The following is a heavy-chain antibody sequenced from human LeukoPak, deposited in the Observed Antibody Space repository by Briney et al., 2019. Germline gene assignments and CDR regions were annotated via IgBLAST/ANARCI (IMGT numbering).Heavy chain of an antibody. D-gene: IGHD3-10*01. CDR1: GGTFSSYA. V-gene: IGHV1-69*04. Sequence: SVKVSCKASGGTFSSYAISWVRQAPGQGLEWMGRIIPILGIANYAQEFQGRVTITADKSTSTAYMELSSLRSEDTAVYYCARDYYGSGSYFFPFDYWGQGTLVTVSS. CDR3: ARDYYGSGSYFFPFDY. CDR2: IIPILGIA. J-gene: IGHJ4*02.